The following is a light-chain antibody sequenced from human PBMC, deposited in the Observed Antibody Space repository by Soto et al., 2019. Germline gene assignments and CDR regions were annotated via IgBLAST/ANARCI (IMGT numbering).Light chain of an antibody. CDR1: QSVSRSY. CDR2: GAS. V-gene: IGKV3-20*01. J-gene: IGKJ4*01. Sequence: EIVLTQSPGTLSLSPGERATLSCRASQSVSRSYLAWYQQKPGQAPRLLIYGASSRATGIPDRFSGSGCGTELTLTISRLEPADFSVYYCHQYCSSPLTFGGGTKVEIK. CDR3: HQYCSSPLT.